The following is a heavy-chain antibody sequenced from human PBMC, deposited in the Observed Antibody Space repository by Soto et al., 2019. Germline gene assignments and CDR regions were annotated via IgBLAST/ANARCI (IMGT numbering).Heavy chain of an antibody. D-gene: IGHD2-2*01. V-gene: IGHV5-10-1*01. CDR2: IDPSDSYT. CDR3: ARLAPGYCSSTSCYVIQNYYYYGMDV. Sequence: GESLKISCKGSGYSFTSYWISWVRQMPGKGLEWMGRIDPSDSYTNYSPSFQGHVTISADKSISTAYLQWSSLKASDTAMYYCARLAPGYCSSTSCYVIQNYYYYGMDVWGQETRVTVSS. CDR1: GYSFTSYW. J-gene: IGHJ6*02.